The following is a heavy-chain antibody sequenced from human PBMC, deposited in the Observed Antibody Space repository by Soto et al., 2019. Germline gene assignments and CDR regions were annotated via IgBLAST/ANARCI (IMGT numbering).Heavy chain of an antibody. CDR3: AKGSIEYSAAFDH. V-gene: IGHV3-23*01. Sequence: EVQLLESGGDLVQPGGSLRLACAASGFSFSSYAMVWVRQAPGKGLEWVSVISARGGSSYFADSVKGRFTTSRDNSKNVLSLEMNSLRAEDTAIYCCAKGSIEYSAAFDHWGQGTRVLVSS. D-gene: IGHD5-12*01. CDR1: GFSFSSYA. J-gene: IGHJ4*02. CDR2: ISARGGSS.